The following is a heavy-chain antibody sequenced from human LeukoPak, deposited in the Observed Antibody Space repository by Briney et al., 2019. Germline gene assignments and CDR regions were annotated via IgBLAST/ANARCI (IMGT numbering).Heavy chain of an antibody. D-gene: IGHD2-21*02. CDR1: GYTFTGYY. CDR2: INPNSGGT. Sequence: WASVKVSCKASGYTFTGYYMHWVRQAPGQGFEWMGWINPNSGGTNYAQKFQGRVTMTRDTSISTAYMERSRLRSDDTAVYYCATTPGNGDYLGDYGMDVWGQGTTVTVSS. V-gene: IGHV1-2*02. J-gene: IGHJ6*02. CDR3: ATTPGNGDYLGDYGMDV.